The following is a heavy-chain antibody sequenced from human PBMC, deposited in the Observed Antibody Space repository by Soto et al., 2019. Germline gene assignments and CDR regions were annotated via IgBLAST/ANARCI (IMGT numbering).Heavy chain of an antibody. CDR2: ISYDGSNK. V-gene: IGHV3-30-3*01. D-gene: IGHD6-19*01. CDR3: ARGRESSGWDVDYYYYGMAV. CDR1: GFTFSSYA. J-gene: IGHJ6*02. Sequence: QVQLVESGGGVVQPGRSLRLSCAASGFTFSSYAMHWVRQAPGKGLEWVAVISYDGSNKYYEDSVKGRFTISRDNYKNALYLQMNSLIAEDTAVYYCARGRESSGWDVDYYYYGMAVWGQGTTVTVSS.